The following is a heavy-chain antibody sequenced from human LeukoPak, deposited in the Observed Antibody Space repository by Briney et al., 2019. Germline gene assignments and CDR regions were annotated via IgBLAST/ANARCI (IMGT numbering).Heavy chain of an antibody. CDR3: ARGRFGELSVATFDI. D-gene: IGHD3-10*01. J-gene: IGHJ3*02. CDR2: ISYDGSDK. V-gene: IGHV3-30*03. CDR1: GFTFSNDG. Sequence: GGSLRLSCAASGFTFSNDGMHWVRQAPGRGLEWVALISYDGSDKHYADSVKGRFTVSRDNSKNTLYLQMNSLSRDDTAVYYCARGRFGELSVATFDIWGQGTMVTVSS.